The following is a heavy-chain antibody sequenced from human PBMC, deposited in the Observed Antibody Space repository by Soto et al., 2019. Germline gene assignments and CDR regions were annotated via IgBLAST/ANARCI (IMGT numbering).Heavy chain of an antibody. CDR1: GFTFSNAW. CDR2: IKSKTDGGTT. CDR3: TTDSPPFVGALGY. V-gene: IGHV3-15*07. Sequence: EVQLVESGGGLVKPGGSLRLSCAASGFTFSNAWMNWVRQAPGKGLEWVGRIKSKTDGGTTDYAAPVKGRFTISRDDTKNTLYLQMNSLKTEDTDVYYCTTDSPPFVGALGYWGQGTLVTVSS. D-gene: IGHD3-16*01. J-gene: IGHJ4*02.